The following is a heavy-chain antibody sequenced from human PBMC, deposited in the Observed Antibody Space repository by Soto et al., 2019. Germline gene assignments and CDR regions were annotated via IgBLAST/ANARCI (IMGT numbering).Heavy chain of an antibody. CDR2: IIPIFNST. CDR1: GSRFSNYV. CDR3: AREGRGKKAGYNGLVSLGY. J-gene: IGHJ4*02. V-gene: IGHV1-69*06. Sequence: LVKVSCKVSGSRFSNYVISWVRQAPGHGLEWLGRIIPIFNSTKYAQNFQGRVTITADKSTSTASLELSSLRSDDTAVYYCAREGRGKKAGYNGLVSLGYWGQGTLVTVSS. D-gene: IGHD2-2*02.